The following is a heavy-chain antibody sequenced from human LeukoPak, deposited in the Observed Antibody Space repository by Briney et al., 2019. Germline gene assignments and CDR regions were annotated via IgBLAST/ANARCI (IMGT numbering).Heavy chain of an antibody. D-gene: IGHD3-10*01. V-gene: IGHV3-66*01. CDR3: ARDLAPSMLLWFGELSTAYYYYGMDV. CDR2: IYSGGST. Sequence: PGGSLRLSCAASGFTVSSNYMSWVRQAPGKGLEWVSVIYSGGSTYYADSVKGRFTISRDNSKNTLYLQMNSLRAEDTAVYYCARDLAPSMLLWFGELSTAYYYYGMDVWGQGTTVTVSS. CDR1: GFTVSSNY. J-gene: IGHJ6*02.